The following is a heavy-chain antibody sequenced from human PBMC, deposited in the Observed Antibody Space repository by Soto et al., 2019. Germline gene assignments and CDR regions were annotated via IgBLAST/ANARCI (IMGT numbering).Heavy chain of an antibody. V-gene: IGHV5-10-1*01. D-gene: IGHD1-1*01. CDR1: GYSFTSYW. J-gene: IGHJ6*02. CDR3: ARHLTDWNDVADYYYYGMDV. CDR2: IDPSDSYT. Sequence: GESLKISCKGSGYSFTSYWISWVRQMPGKGLEWMGRIDPSDSYTNYSPSFQGHVTISADKSISTAYLQWSSLKASDTAMYYCARHLTDWNDVADYYYYGMDVWGQGTTVTVSS.